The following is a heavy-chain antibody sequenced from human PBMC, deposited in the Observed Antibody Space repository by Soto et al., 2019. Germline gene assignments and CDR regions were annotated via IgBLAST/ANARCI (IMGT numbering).Heavy chain of an antibody. CDR2: IYYTGST. J-gene: IGHJ5*02. CDR3: ARRGDGVWSEYPGYNCFEP. D-gene: IGHD3-3*01. CDR1: GGSVISCY. V-gene: IGHV4-59*02. Sequence: LSLTCAVCGGSVISCYWSWIWQTPGKGLEWLGYIYYTGSTKYNPSLKSRVTISIDTSKNQFSLNLSSVTAADTAVYYCARRGDGVWSEYPGYNCFEPWGQGTLVTVSS.